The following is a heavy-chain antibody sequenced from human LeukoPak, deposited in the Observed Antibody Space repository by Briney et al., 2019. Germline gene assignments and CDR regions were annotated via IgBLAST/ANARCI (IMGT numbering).Heavy chain of an antibody. J-gene: IGHJ4*02. D-gene: IGHD3-3*01. CDR3: ARLSLKVLEWSPTKGKETHYFDY. CDR2: IYHSGST. CDR1: GASISSSSYY. Sequence: SETLSLTCTVSGASISSSSYYWGWLRQPPGKGLEWIGEIYHSGSTNYNPSLKSRFTILEDKSKNQFSLKLSSVTAADTAVYYCARLSLKVLEWSPTKGKETHYFDYWGQGTLVTVSS. V-gene: IGHV4-39*07.